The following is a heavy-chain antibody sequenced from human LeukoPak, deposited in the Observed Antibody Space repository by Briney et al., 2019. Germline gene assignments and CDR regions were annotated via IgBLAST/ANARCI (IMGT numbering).Heavy chain of an antibody. CDR1: GGTFSSYT. V-gene: IGHV1-69*02. CDR2: IIPILGIV. D-gene: IGHD3-22*01. J-gene: IGHJ3*02. Sequence: SVKVSCKASGGTFSSYTFSWVRQAPGQGLEWMGRIIPILGIVNYAQQFQGRVTIIADKSTNTAYMELSSLRSEDTAVYYCARAYDSSGYYDAFDIWGQGTMVTVSS. CDR3: ARAYDSSGYYDAFDI.